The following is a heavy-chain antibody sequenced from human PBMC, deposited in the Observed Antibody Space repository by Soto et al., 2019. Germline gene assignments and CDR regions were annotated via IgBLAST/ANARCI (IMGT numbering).Heavy chain of an antibody. Sequence: SETLSLTSSVSGASISDSSYFWGWIRQPPGKGLECIGSIYYSGITHYNPSLKSRVTISVDTSKNQFSLKLSSVTAADTVVYYCARDQERQQLAYYYYYGMDVWGQGTTVT. CDR2: IYYSGIT. D-gene: IGHD6-13*01. J-gene: IGHJ6*02. CDR3: ARDQERQQLAYYYYYGMDV. CDR1: GASISDSSYF. V-gene: IGHV4-39*02.